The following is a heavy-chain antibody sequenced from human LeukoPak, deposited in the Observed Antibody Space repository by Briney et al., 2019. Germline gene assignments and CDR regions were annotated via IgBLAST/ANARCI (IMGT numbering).Heavy chain of an antibody. CDR1: GGSFSGYY. V-gene: IGHV4-34*01. CDR3: ATGVSSWPEYFQH. Sequence: SETLSLTCAVYGGSFSGYYWSWIRQPPGKGLEWIGEINHSGSTNYSPSLKSRVTISVDTSKKQFSLKLNSVTAADTAIYYCATGVSSWPEYFQHWGQGTLVTVSS. D-gene: IGHD6-13*01. J-gene: IGHJ1*01. CDR2: INHSGST.